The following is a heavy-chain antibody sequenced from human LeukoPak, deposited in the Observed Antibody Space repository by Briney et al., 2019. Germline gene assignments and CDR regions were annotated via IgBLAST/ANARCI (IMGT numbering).Heavy chain of an antibody. D-gene: IGHD5-18*01. V-gene: IGHV5-51*01. Sequence: GGPLKTSVKGLGNPFGNFWIAGVRQIPGKGLEWMGSIYPGDSDTRYSPSFQGQVTISADKSLATASLLWSSVKASDTAMYFCARLSDTTSWGQGTLVTVSS. CDR2: IYPGDSDT. J-gene: IGHJ5*02. CDR1: GNPFGNFW. CDR3: ARLSDTTS.